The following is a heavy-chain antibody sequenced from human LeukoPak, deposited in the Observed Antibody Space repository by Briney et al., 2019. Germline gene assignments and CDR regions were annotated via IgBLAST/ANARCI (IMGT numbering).Heavy chain of an antibody. Sequence: GGSLRLSCAASGFTFSTYWMXWVXQAPGXGLVWVSRIKSDGSSTSYADSVKGRFTISRDNAKNTLYLQMNSLRAEDTAVYYCARSDYYDNWGQGTLVTVSS. CDR2: IKSDGSST. V-gene: IGHV3-74*01. J-gene: IGHJ4*02. CDR3: ARSDYYDN. CDR1: GFTFSTYW.